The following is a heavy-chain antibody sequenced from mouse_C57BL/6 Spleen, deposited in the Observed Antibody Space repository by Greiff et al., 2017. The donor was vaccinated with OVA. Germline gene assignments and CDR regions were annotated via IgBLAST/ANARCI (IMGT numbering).Heavy chain of an antibody. CDR1: GYTFTSYG. CDR2: IYPRSGNT. D-gene: IGHD1-1*01. CDR3: ARAITTVVANFDY. V-gene: IGHV1-81*01. J-gene: IGHJ4*01. Sequence: VQRVESGAELARPGASVKLSCKASGYTFTSYGISWVKQRTGQGLEWIGEIYPRSGNTYYNEKFKGKATLTADKSSSTAYMELRSLTSEDSAVYFCARAITTVVANFDYWGQGTSVTVSS.